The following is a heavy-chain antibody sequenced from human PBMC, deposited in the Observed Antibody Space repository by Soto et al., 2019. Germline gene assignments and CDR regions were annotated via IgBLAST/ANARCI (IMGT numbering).Heavy chain of an antibody. Sequence: GKGLEWVAVISYDGSNKYYADSVKGRFTISRDNSKNTLYLQMNSLRAEDTAVYSSENAKRDYRSVSAFLLNRSTDL. D-gene: IGHD4-17*01. CDR2: ISYDGSNK. J-gene: IGHJ2*01. CDR3: ENAKRDYRSVSAFLLNRSTDL. V-gene: IGHV3-30-3*01.